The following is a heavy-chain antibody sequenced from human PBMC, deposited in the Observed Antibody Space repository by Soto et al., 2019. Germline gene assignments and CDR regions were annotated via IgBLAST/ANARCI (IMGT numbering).Heavy chain of an antibody. Sequence: QVQLVQSGAEVKKPGASVTISCKASGYTFTSNYMQWVRQAPGQGLEWMGIINPSGGSTTYAEKFQGRVTMTRDTSTRTVYVELSSLSSEDTAVYYCVRGGTYNALDYWGQGTLVTVSS. J-gene: IGHJ4*02. CDR3: VRGGTYNALDY. V-gene: IGHV1-46*01. D-gene: IGHD1-1*01. CDR2: INPSGGST. CDR1: GYTFTSNY.